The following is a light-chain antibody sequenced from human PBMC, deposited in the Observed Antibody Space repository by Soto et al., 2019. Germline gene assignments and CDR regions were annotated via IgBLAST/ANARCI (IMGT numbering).Light chain of an antibody. CDR2: APS. CDR3: QQYYSYPPT. V-gene: IGKV1-8*01. J-gene: IGKJ3*01. CDR1: PGISSY. Sequence: AIRMTQSPSSFSASTGDRVTITCRASPGISSYLAWYPQKPGKAPKLLIYAPSTLQSGVPSRFSGSGSGTDFTLTISCMKSEDFATYYCQQYYSYPPTFGPGTKVDSK.